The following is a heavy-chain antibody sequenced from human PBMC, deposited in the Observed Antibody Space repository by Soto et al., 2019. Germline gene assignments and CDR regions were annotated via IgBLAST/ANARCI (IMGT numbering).Heavy chain of an antibody. V-gene: IGHV4-59*08. CDR2: IYYSGST. CDR3: ARGPSGDKVDS. Sequence: PSETLSLTCTVSGGSISDYYWSWIRQPPGRGLEWIGHIYYSGSTNYNPSLQSRVTISIDTSKNQFSLKLSSVTAADTAVYYCARGPSGDKVDSWGQGTLVTVSS. D-gene: IGHD1-26*01. CDR1: GGSISDYY. J-gene: IGHJ4*02.